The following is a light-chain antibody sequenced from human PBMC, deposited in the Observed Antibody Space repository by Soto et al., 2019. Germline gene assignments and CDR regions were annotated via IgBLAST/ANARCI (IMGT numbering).Light chain of an antibody. CDR2: DAY. CDR3: QQYNSYSQT. J-gene: IGKJ1*01. Sequence: DIQMTQSPSTLSGSVGDRVTITCRASQTISSWLAWYQQKPGKAPKLLIYDAYSLESGVPSRFSGSGSGTEFTLTIRSLQPDDFATYYCQQYNSYSQTFGQGTKVDIK. CDR1: QTISSW. V-gene: IGKV1-5*01.